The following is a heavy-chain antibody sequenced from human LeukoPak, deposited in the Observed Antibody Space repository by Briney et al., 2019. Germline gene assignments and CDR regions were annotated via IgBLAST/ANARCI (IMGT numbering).Heavy chain of an antibody. CDR3: ARGPLAQTTVTPNFDY. CDR2: IYSGGST. Sequence: GGSLRLSCAASGFTVSSNYMSWVRQAPGKGLEWVSVIYSGGSTYYADSVKGRFTISRDNSKNTLYLQMNSLRAEDTAVYYCARGPLAQTTVTPNFDYWGQGTLVTVSS. V-gene: IGHV3-66*01. CDR1: GFTVSSNY. J-gene: IGHJ4*02. D-gene: IGHD4-17*01.